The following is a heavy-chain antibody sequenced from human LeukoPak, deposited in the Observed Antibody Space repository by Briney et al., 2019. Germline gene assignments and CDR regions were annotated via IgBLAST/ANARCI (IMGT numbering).Heavy chain of an antibody. D-gene: IGHD4-17*01. CDR2: INPSSGGT. J-gene: IGHJ4*02. Sequence: ASVKVSCKASGYTFTAYSMYWVRQAPGQGLEWMGWINPSSGGTNYAQKFQGRVAMTRDTSISTAYMELSGLKSDDTAVYYCARDISAYGDYDYFDYWGQETLVTVSS. CDR3: ARDISAYGDYDYFDY. CDR1: GYTFTAYS. V-gene: IGHV1-2*02.